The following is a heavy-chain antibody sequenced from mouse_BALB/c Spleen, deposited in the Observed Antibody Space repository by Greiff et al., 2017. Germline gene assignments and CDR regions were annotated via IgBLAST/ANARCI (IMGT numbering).Heavy chain of an antibody. CDR2: IYPGSGST. D-gene: IGHD6-1*01. Sequence: LQQPGSELVRPGASVKLSCKASGYTFTSYWMHWVKQRPGQGLEWIGNIYPGSGSTNYDEKFKSKATLTVDTSSSTAYMQLSSLTSEDSAVYYCARGGKPPFAYWGQGTLVTVSA. CDR1: GYTFTSYW. J-gene: IGHJ3*01. V-gene: IGHV1S22*01. CDR3: ARGGKPPFAY.